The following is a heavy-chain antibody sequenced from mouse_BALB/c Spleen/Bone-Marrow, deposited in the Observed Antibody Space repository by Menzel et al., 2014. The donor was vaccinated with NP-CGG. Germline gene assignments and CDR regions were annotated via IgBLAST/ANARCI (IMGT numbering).Heavy chain of an antibody. CDR2: INSNGGST. D-gene: IGHD2-4*01. Sequence: EVKLVESGGGLVQPGGSLKLSCAASGFTFSSYGMSWVRQTPDKRLELVATINSNGGSTYYPDSVKGRFTISRDNAKNTLYLQMSSPKSEDTAMYYCAREDYDWFAYWGQGTLVTVSA. J-gene: IGHJ3*01. V-gene: IGHV5-6-3*01. CDR1: GFTFSSYG. CDR3: AREDYDWFAY.